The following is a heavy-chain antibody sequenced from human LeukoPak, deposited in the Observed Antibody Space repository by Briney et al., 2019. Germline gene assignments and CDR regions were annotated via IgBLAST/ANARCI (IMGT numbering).Heavy chain of an antibody. CDR3: ARDPYHDILTGHFSYLDV. Sequence: ASVKVSCKASGYTFTSYAMHWVRQAPGQRLEWMGWINAGNGNTKYSQKFQGRVTITRDTSASTAYMELSSLRSEDTAVYYCARDPYHDILTGHFSYLDVWGKGTTVTVSS. J-gene: IGHJ6*03. CDR2: INAGNGNT. V-gene: IGHV1-3*01. CDR1: GYTFTSYA. D-gene: IGHD3-9*01.